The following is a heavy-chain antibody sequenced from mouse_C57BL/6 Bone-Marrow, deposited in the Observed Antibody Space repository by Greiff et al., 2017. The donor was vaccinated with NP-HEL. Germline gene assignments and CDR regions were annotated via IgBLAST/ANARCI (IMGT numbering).Heavy chain of an antibody. J-gene: IGHJ1*03. CDR1: GFNITDYY. Sequence: VQLQQSGAELVKPGASVKLSCTASGFNITDYYMHWVKQRTEQGLEWIGRIDPEDGETKYAPKFQGKATITADTSSNTAYLQLSSLTSEDTAVYYCARKGGSSWYFDVWGTGTTVTVSS. D-gene: IGHD1-1*01. V-gene: IGHV14-2*01. CDR2: IDPEDGET. CDR3: ARKGGSSWYFDV.